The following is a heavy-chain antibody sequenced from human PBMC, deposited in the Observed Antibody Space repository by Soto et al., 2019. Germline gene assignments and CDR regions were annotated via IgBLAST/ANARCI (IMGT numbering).Heavy chain of an antibody. J-gene: IGHJ6*02. D-gene: IGHD6-6*01. V-gene: IGHV3-74*01. Sequence: GGSLRLSCAASGFTFSSYWMHWVRQAPGKGLVWVSRITSDGSSTSYADSVKGRFTISRDNAKNTLYLQMNSLRAEDTAVYYCTREGSSSSYGMDVWGQGTTVTVSS. CDR1: GFTFSSYW. CDR3: TREGSSSSYGMDV. CDR2: ITSDGSST.